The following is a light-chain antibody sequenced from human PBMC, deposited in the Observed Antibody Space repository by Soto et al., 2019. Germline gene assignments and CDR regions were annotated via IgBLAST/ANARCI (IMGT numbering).Light chain of an antibody. CDR3: QQYNNWRPQT. Sequence: EIVMTQSPATLSASPGERATLSCRASQSVNSNLAWYQQKPGQDPRLLIYGASTRATGIPARFSGSGPGTEFTLTISSLQSEDCAVYYCQQYNNWRPQTFGQGTKVDIK. J-gene: IGKJ1*01. CDR1: QSVNSN. V-gene: IGKV3-15*01. CDR2: GAS.